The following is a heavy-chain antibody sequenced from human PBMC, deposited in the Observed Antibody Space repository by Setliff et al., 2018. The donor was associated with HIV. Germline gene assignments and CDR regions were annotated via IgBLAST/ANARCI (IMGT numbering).Heavy chain of an antibody. Sequence: GGSLRLSCAASGFSFSSYWMYWVRQAPGKGLVWVSRINRDGSYTIYADSVGGRFTISRDNSRNTLYLQMNSLRAEDTAVYYCAKDRRPVGGIHDPSPFDYWGQGTLVTVSS. CDR3: AKDRRPVGGIHDPSPFDY. V-gene: IGHV3-74*01. CDR2: INRDGSYT. CDR1: GFSFSSYW. D-gene: IGHD1-26*01. J-gene: IGHJ4*02.